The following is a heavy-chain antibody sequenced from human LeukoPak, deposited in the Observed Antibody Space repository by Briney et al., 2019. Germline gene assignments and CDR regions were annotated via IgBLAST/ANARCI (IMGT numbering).Heavy chain of an antibody. CDR3: ARWGHFDTSGYFVVDY. D-gene: IGHD3-22*01. V-gene: IGHV4-59*01. Sequence: PSETLSLTCTISDGSISSYYWNWLRQSPGKGLEWIGHIHYGGSTHYNPSLQSRVSISIDRSKKHFSLNLRSVTAVDTAAYYCARWGHFDTSGYFVVDYWGQGTLVTVSS. J-gene: IGHJ4*02. CDR1: DGSISSYY. CDR2: IHYGGST.